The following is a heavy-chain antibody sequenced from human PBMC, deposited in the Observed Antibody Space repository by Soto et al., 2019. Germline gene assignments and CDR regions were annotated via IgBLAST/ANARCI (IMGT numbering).Heavy chain of an antibody. CDR2: MYYIERT. CDR1: GGSISSYY. V-gene: IGHV4-59*01. J-gene: IGHJ5*02. CDR3: ARGGEPNWFEP. D-gene: IGHD1-1*01. Sequence: PSETLSLTCTVSGGSISSYYWSWIRQPPGKALEWIGYMYYIERTNYNPSLKGRVTISVDTSKKQFSLDLTSVTAADTAVYYCARGGEPNWFEPWGQGIPVTVS.